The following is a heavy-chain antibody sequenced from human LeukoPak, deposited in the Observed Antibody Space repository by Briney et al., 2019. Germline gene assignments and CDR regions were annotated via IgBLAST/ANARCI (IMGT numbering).Heavy chain of an antibody. CDR2: ISGSGGST. CDR1: GFTFSSYA. V-gene: IGHV3-23*01. J-gene: IGHJ4*02. D-gene: IGHD2-15*01. CDR3: AKVGGYCSGGSCYSAAELDY. Sequence: SGGSLRLSCAASGFTFSSYAMSWVRQAPGRGREWVSAISGSGGSTYYADSVKGRFTISRDNSKNTLYLQMNSLRAEDTAVYYCAKVGGYCSGGSCYSAAELDYWGQGTLVTVSS.